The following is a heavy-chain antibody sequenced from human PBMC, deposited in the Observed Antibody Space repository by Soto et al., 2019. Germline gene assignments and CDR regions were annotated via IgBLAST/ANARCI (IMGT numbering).Heavy chain of an antibody. CDR1: GTTFDSFT. V-gene: IGHV1-69*01. Sequence: QVQLEQSGPELKIPGSSVKVSCKPSGTTFDSFTFSWVRQAPGQGLEWMGGFVPMFGSASIAQRFQGRVRITADASTGTGYMELSDLRSEASAIYYCAREDDTTGNYSCFDPCGPGTLVTVSS. J-gene: IGHJ5*02. D-gene: IGHD3-9*01. CDR2: FVPMFGSA. CDR3: AREDDTTGNYSCFDP.